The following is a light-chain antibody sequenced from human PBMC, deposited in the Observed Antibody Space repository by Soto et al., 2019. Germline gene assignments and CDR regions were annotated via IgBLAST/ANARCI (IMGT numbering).Light chain of an antibody. CDR2: GAS. CDR1: HSIDSH. Sequence: EIVMTQTPATLSLSPGERATLSCRASHSIDSHLAWYQQKPGQAPRLLIYGASTRATGIPDRFSGSGSGTDFTLTISRLEPEDFAVYYCQQYGSSGTFGHGTKVDI. CDR3: QQYGSSGT. V-gene: IGKV3-20*01. J-gene: IGKJ1*01.